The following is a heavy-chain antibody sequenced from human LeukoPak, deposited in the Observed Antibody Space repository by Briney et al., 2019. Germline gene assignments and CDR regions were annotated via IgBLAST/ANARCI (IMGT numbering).Heavy chain of an antibody. CDR3: AKPPYGRDVYNYFDY. CDR1: GFTFSSYG. D-gene: IGHD5-24*01. Sequence: GVSLTLSCVASGFTFSSYGMHWVRQAPGKGLEWVAVISYDGSNKYYADSVKGRFTISRDNYKNTLSLQMNSLRVEDTAVYYCAKPPYGRDVYNYFDYWGQGTPVTVSS. CDR2: ISYDGSNK. V-gene: IGHV3-30*18. J-gene: IGHJ4*02.